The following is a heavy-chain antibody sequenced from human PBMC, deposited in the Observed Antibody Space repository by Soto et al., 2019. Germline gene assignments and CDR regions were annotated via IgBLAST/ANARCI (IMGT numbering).Heavy chain of an antibody. CDR1: GYTFTSYG. V-gene: IGHV1-18*01. CDR2: ISAYNGNT. Sequence: ASVKVSCKASGYTFTSYGISWVRQAPGQGLEWMGWISAYNGNTNYAQKPQGRVTMTTDTSTSTAYMELRSLRSDDTAVYYCARASGITMVRGSLGYWGQGTLVTVSS. D-gene: IGHD3-10*01. J-gene: IGHJ4*02. CDR3: ARASGITMVRGSLGY.